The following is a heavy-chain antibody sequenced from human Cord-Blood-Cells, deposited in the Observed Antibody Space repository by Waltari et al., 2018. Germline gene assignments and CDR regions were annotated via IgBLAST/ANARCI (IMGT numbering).Heavy chain of an antibody. J-gene: IGHJ4*02. V-gene: IGHV4-34*01. D-gene: IGHD3-10*01. CDR1: GGSFSGYY. CDR2: INHSGST. CDR3: AGAPYGSGLDY. Sequence: QVQLQQWGAGLLKPSETLSLTCAVYGGSFSGYYWCWIRQPPGKGLEWIGEINHSGSTNYNPSLKSRVTISVDTSKNQFSLKLSSVTAADTAVYCCAGAPYGSGLDYWGQGTLVTVSS.